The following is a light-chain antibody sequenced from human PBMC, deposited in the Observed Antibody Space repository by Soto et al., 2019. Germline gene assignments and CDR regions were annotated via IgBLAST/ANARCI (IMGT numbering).Light chain of an antibody. CDR2: GTS. CDR1: QSISSW. CDR3: LQHETYPRT. Sequence: IQMTQSPSTLSASVGDRVTITCRASQSISSWLAWYQQKLGKAPKSLIYGTSNLQTGVPSRFRGSGYGTDFTLTISSLQPEDFSTYYCLQHETYPRTFGQGTKVDIK. V-gene: IGKV1-5*01. J-gene: IGKJ1*01.